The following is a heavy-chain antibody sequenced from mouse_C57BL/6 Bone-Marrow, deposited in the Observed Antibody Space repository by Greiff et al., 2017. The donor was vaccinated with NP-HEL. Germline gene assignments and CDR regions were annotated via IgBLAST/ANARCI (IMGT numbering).Heavy chain of an antibody. CDR1: GYTFTSYW. CDR3: AREETITTVVPYYAMDY. CDR2: IYPGSGST. D-gene: IGHD1-1*01. V-gene: IGHV1-55*01. J-gene: IGHJ4*01. Sequence: QVQLKQPGAELVKPGASVKMSCKASGYTFTSYWITWVKQRPGQGLEWIGDIYPGSGSTNYNEKFKSKATLTVDTSSSTAYMQLSSLTSEDSAVYYCAREETITTVVPYYAMDYWGQGTSVTVSS.